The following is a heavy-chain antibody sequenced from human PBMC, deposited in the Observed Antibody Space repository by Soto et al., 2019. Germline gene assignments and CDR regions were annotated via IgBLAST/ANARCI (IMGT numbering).Heavy chain of an antibody. CDR2: IYYSGST. CDR3: GGSRDYYYGMDV. V-gene: IGHV4-59*08. CDR1: GGSISSYY. Sequence: SETLSLTCTVSGGSISSYYLSWIRQPPGKGLEWIGYIYYSGSTNYNPSLKSRVTISVDTSKNQFSLKPSSVTAADTAVYYCGGSRDYYYGMDVWGQGTTVTVSS. J-gene: IGHJ6*02.